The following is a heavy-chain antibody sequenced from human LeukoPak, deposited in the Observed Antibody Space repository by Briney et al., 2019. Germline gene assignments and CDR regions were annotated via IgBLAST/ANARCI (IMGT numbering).Heavy chain of an antibody. Sequence: TSETLSLTCTVSGGSISSYYCSWIRQPPGKGLEWVGYIYYSGSTNYNPYLKSRVTISVDTSKNQFSLKLSSVTAADTAVYYCARSHTVTSPGHFDYWGQGTLVTVSS. CDR1: GGSISSYY. CDR2: IYYSGST. J-gene: IGHJ4*02. V-gene: IGHV4-59*01. D-gene: IGHD4-17*01. CDR3: ARSHTVTSPGHFDY.